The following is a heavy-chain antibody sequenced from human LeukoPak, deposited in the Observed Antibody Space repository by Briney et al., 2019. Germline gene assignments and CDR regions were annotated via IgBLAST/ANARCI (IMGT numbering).Heavy chain of an antibody. CDR1: AFTFSSYG. D-gene: IGHD1-26*01. CDR2: ISYDGSNK. Sequence: GGSLRLSCAASAFTFSSYGMHWVRQAPGKGLEWVAVISYDGSNKYYADSVKGRFTISRDNSKNTLYLQMNSLRAEDTAVYYCAKDFSVGATRSLDYWGQGTLVTVSS. CDR3: AKDFSVGATRSLDY. J-gene: IGHJ4*02. V-gene: IGHV3-30*18.